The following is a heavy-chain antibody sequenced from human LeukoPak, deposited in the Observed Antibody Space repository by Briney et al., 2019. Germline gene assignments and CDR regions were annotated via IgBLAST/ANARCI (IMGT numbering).Heavy chain of an antibody. Sequence: GASVKVSCKASGYTFTSYDINWVRQATGQGLEWMGWLNPNSGNTGYAQKFQGRVTMTRNTSISTAYMELSSLRSEDTAVYYCARSYSSTSSGKLDAFDIWGQGTMVTVSS. CDR2: LNPNSGNT. D-gene: IGHD2-2*01. CDR1: GYTFTSYD. V-gene: IGHV1-8*01. CDR3: ARSYSSTSSGKLDAFDI. J-gene: IGHJ3*02.